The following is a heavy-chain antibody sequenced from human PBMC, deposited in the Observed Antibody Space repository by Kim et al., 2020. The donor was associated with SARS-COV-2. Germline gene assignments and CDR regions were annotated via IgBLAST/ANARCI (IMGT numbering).Heavy chain of an antibody. CDR3: ARLHGSSRHWFDP. D-gene: IGHD1-26*01. Sequence: YAQKFRGRVTMTRDTSISTAYMELSRLRSDDTAVYYCARLHGSSRHWFDPWGQGTLVTVSS. J-gene: IGHJ5*02. V-gene: IGHV1-2*02.